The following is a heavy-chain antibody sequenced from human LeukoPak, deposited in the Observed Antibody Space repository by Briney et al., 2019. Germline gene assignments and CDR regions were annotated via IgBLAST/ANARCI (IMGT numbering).Heavy chain of an antibody. D-gene: IGHD6-19*01. CDR2: IIPIFGTT. J-gene: IGHJ4*02. CDR3: ARDKTGYSSCQFDY. Sequence: SVKVSCKASGGTFSSYAISWVRQAPGQGLEWMGEIIPIFGTTNYAQRFQGRVTITTDESTSTAYMELSSLRSEDTAMYYCARDKTGYSSCQFDYWGQGTLVSVSS. CDR1: GGTFSSYA. V-gene: IGHV1-69*05.